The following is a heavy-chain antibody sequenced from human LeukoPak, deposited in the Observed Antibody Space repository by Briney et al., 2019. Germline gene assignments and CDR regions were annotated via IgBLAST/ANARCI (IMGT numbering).Heavy chain of an antibody. V-gene: IGHV1-8*01. D-gene: IGHD1-26*01. CDR3: ASLYDIVGTTVDY. J-gene: IGHJ4*02. Sequence: ASVKVSCTASGYTFTSYDFNWVRQATGQRPEWMGWMSPNSGDTGYAQKFQDRVTMTRNTSISTAYVELSSLRSDDTAVYYCASLYDIVGTTVDYWGQGTLVTVSS. CDR2: MSPNSGDT. CDR1: GYTFTSYD.